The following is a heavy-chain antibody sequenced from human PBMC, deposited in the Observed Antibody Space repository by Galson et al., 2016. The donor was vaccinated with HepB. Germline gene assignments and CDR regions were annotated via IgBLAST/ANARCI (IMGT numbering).Heavy chain of an antibody. D-gene: IGHD5-24*01. Sequence: QSGAEVKKPGEALRISCKGSGYLFSSYWIAWVRQVPGKGPEWMGIIYPGDSDTRYSPSFVGQVTISADRSISTAYLQWSSLKDSDTAMYYCVRRGDGYDFDLWGQGTLVTVSS. V-gene: IGHV5-51*03. J-gene: IGHJ4*02. CDR3: VRRGDGYDFDL. CDR2: IYPGDSDT. CDR1: GYLFSSYW.